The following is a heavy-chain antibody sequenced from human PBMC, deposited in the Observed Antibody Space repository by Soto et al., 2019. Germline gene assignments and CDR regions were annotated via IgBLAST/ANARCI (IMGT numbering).Heavy chain of an antibody. D-gene: IGHD1-1*01. CDR1: GVTFSTYA. CDR2: ISGSGGSI. J-gene: IGHJ6*02. Sequence: EVQLLESGGGLVQPGGSLRLSCAASGVTFSTYAMNWVRQAPGNGLECVSDISGSGGSIHYADSAKGRFTISRDNSKNTLYLQMNSLRDEDTAVYHCVKGYWKGDVWGQGTTVTVSS. V-gene: IGHV3-23*01. CDR3: VKGYWKGDV.